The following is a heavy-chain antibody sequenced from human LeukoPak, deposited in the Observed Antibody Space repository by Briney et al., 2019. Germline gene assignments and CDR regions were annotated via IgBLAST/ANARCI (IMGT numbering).Heavy chain of an antibody. D-gene: IGHD2-8*01. V-gene: IGHV1-69*13. J-gene: IGHJ4*02. CDR2: IIPIFGTA. Sequence: SVKVSCKASGGTFSSYAISWVRQAPGQGLEWMGGIIPIFGTANYAQKFRGRVTITADESTSTAYMELSSLRSEDMAVYYCARDCTNGVCYLGYWGQGTLVTVSS. CDR1: GGTFSSYA. CDR3: ARDCTNGVCYLGY.